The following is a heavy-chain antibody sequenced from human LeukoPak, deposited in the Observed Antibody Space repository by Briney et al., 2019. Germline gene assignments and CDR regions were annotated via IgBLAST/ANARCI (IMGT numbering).Heavy chain of an antibody. D-gene: IGHD2-2*01. J-gene: IGHJ3*02. CDR1: GYTLTELS. Sequence: ASVKVSCKVSGYTLTELSMHWVRQAPGKGLEWMGGFDPEDGETIYAQKFQGRVTMTEDTSTDTAYMELSSLRSEDTAVYYCATVEDIVVVPAARNRRNAFDIWGQGTMVTVSS. V-gene: IGHV1-24*01. CDR2: FDPEDGET. CDR3: ATVEDIVVVPAARNRRNAFDI.